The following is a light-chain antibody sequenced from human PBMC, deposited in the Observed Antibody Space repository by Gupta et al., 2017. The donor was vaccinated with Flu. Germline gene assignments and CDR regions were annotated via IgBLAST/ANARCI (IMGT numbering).Light chain of an antibody. CDR3: AAWDDSLNGPV. CDR1: SSNIGTKT. V-gene: IGLV1-44*01. Sequence: QSVLTQPPSTSGTPGQRVTISGSGSSSNIGTKTVDWYQQLPGSAPKLLIYSNNRRPSGVPDRFSGSKSGTSASLAISGLQSEDEADYYCAAWDDSLNGPVFGGGTKLTVL. J-gene: IGLJ3*02. CDR2: SNN.